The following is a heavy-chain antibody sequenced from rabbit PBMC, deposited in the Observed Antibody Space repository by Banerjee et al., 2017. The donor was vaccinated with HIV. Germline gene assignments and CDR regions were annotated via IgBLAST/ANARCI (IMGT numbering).Heavy chain of an antibody. Sequence: EESGGDLVKPEGSLTLTCTASGFSFSSGYDMSWVRQAPGKGLEWIGYINAGSGGTYYASWAKGRFTISKTSSTTVTLQMTSLTAAGTATYFCARRADYAGGGNFNLWGQGTL. CDR3: ARRADYAGGGNFNL. V-gene: IGHV1S40*01. J-gene: IGHJ4*01. D-gene: IGHD4-2*01. CDR2: INAGSGGT. CDR1: GFSFSSGYD.